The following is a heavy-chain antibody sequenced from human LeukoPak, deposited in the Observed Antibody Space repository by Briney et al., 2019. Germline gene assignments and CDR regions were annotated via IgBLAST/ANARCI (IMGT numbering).Heavy chain of an antibody. CDR1: GGSISSGGYY. V-gene: IGHV4-31*03. D-gene: IGHD3-10*01. CDR2: IYYSGST. Sequence: PSETLSLTCTVSGGSISSGGYYWSWIRQHPGKGLEWIGYIYYSGSTNYNPSLKSRVTISVDTSKNQFSLKLSSVTAADTAVYYCARGLPGSGSYYYWGQGTLVTVSS. J-gene: IGHJ4*02. CDR3: ARGLPGSGSYYY.